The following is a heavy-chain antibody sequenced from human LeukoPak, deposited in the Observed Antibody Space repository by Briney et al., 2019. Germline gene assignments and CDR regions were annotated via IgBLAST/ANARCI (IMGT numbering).Heavy chain of an antibody. CDR2: MNPNSGNT. J-gene: IGHJ4*02. CDR3: ARDLENYYGSGSYVSVPDY. CDR1: GYTFTGYY. D-gene: IGHD3-10*01. V-gene: IGHV1-8*03. Sequence: ASVKVSCKASGYTFTGYYMHWVRQATGQGLEWMGWMNPNSGNTGYAQKFQGRVTITRNTSISTAYMELRSLRSDDTAVYYCARDLENYYGSGSYVSVPDYWGQGTLVTVSS.